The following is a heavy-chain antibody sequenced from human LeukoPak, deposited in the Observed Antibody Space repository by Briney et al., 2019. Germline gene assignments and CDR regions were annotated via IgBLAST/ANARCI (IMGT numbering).Heavy chain of an antibody. CDR3: ARAADDVSYYYYYYMDV. CDR2: ISSSSSYI. CDR1: GFTFSSYA. J-gene: IGHJ6*03. Sequence: GGSLRLSCTASGFTFSSYAMNWVRQAPGKGLEWVSSISSSSSYIYYADSVKGRFTISRDNAKNSLYLQMNSLRAEDTAVYYCARAADDVSYYYYYYMDVWGKGTTVTVSS. D-gene: IGHD3-16*01. V-gene: IGHV3-21*01.